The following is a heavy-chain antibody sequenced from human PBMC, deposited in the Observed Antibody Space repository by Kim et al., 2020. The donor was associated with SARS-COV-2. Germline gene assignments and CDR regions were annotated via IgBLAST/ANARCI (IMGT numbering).Heavy chain of an antibody. CDR1: GYSFTSYW. J-gene: IGHJ6*02. V-gene: IGHV5-51*01. Sequence: GESLKISCKGSGYSFTSYWIGWVRQMPGKGLEWMGIIYPGDSDTRYSPSFQGQVTISADKSISTAYLQWSSLKASDTAMYYCARQSSFSSRWYASGYYYGMDVWGQGTTVTVSS. CDR2: IYPGDSDT. CDR3: ARQSSFSSRWYASGYYYGMDV. D-gene: IGHD6-13*01.